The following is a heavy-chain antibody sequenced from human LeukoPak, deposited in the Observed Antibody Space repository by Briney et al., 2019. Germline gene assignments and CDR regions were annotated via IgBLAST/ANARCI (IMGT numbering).Heavy chain of an antibody. J-gene: IGHJ4*02. V-gene: IGHV1-69*05. Sequence: ASVKVSCKASGGTFSSYAISWVRQAPGQGLEWVGRIIPIFGTANYAQKFQGRVTITTDESTSTAYMELSSLRSEDTAVYYCASSVRLDGSTGYWGQGTLVTVSS. CDR3: ASSVRLDGSTGY. D-gene: IGHD5/OR15-5a*01. CDR2: IIPIFGTA. CDR1: GGTFSSYA.